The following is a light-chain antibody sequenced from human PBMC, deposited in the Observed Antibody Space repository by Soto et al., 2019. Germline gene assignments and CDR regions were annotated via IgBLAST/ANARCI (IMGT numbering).Light chain of an antibody. Sequence: EIVLTQSPGTLSLSPGERATLSCRASQSVSSSYLAWYQHKPGQAPRLLIYGASSSATGIPDRFSGSGSGTDFTLTISRLEPEDFAVYYCQQYGSSPYNFGKGTKLEIK. CDR1: QSVSSSY. V-gene: IGKV3-20*01. J-gene: IGKJ2*01. CDR3: QQYGSSPYN. CDR2: GAS.